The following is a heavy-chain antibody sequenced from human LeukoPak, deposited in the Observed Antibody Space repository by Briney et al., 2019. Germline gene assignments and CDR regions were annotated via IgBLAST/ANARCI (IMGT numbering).Heavy chain of an antibody. J-gene: IGHJ4*02. D-gene: IGHD3-22*01. CDR2: IISKTDGGTT. V-gene: IGHV3-15*01. CDR1: GFTFSNAW. CDR3: TTDRGPYYYDSSGYCYFDY. Sequence: GGSLRLSCAASGFTFSNAWMSWVRQAPGKGLEWVGRIISKTDGGTTDYAAPVKGRFTISRDDSKNTLYLQMNSLKTEDTAVYYCTTDRGPYYYDSSGYCYFDYWGQGTLVTVSS.